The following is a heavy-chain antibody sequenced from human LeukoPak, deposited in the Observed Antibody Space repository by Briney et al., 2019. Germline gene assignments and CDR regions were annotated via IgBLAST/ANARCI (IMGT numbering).Heavy chain of an antibody. CDR2: ISGSGGST. J-gene: IGHJ4*02. D-gene: IGHD1-1*01. Sequence: GGSLRLSCAASGFTFSSYAMSWVRQAPGKGLEWVSGISGSGGSTYYADSVKGGFTISRDNSKNTLYLQMNSLRAEDTAVYYCAQDPPRRAAGTGVYWGQGTLVTVSS. V-gene: IGHV3-23*01. CDR3: AQDPPRRAAGTGVY. CDR1: GFTFSSYA.